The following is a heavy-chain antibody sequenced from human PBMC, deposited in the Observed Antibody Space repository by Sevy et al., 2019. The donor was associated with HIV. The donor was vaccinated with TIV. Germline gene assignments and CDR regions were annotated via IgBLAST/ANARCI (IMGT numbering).Heavy chain of an antibody. J-gene: IGHJ6*02. D-gene: IGHD5-12*01. CDR2: INPNSRVT. V-gene: IGHV1-2*06. Sequence: ASVKVSCNSGRTFSDYYIHWVRQAPGQGLEWMGRINPNSRVTNYAQKFQGRVTMTRNTSKTTAYMELSSLRSDDTAVYYGARDRVPWAMADVGATYGMDVWGQGTTVTVSS. CDR3: ARDRVPWAMADVGATYGMDV. CDR1: GRTFSDYY.